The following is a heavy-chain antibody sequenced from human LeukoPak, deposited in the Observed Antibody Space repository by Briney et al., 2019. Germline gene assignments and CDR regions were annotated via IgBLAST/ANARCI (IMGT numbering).Heavy chain of an antibody. V-gene: IGHV3-23*01. CDR2: ISVSGAGT. J-gene: IGHJ4*02. Sequence: GGSLRLSCAASGFTFSSYAMSWVRQAPGKGLEWVSGISVSGAGTYYADSVKGRFTISRDNSKNTLYLQMNSLRAEDTAVYYCAKQFLVVSGTWLGTVDYWGQGTLVTVSS. CDR1: GFTFSSYA. D-gene: IGHD6-19*01. CDR3: AKQFLVVSGTWLGTVDY.